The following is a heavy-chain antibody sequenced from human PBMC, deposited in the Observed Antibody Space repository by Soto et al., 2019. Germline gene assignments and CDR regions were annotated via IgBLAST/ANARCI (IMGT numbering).Heavy chain of an antibody. D-gene: IGHD1-26*01. V-gene: IGHV4-59*01. CDR1: GGSISSYY. CDR3: ARDRIVGATARYDLFDY. CDR2: IYYSGST. J-gene: IGHJ4*02. Sequence: QVQLQESGPGLVKPSETLSLTCTVSGGSISSYYWSWIRQPPGKGLEWIGYIYYSGSTNYNPSLRSRVTISVDTSKNQFSLKLSSVTAADTAVYYCARDRIVGATARYDLFDYWGQGTLVTVSS.